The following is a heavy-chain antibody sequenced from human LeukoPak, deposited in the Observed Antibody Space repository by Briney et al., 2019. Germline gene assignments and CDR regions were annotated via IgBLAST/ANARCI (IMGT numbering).Heavy chain of an antibody. V-gene: IGHV3-30*02. J-gene: IGHJ4*02. CDR1: GFTFSDYG. CDR3: VKDNPLDY. Sequence: GGSLRLSCGASGFTFSDYGMLWVRQAPGKGLDWVAFIRRDGNKKLYADSVKGRFTISRDNSKNTLYLYVNSLRPYESAVYYCVKDNPLDYWGQGTLVSVSS. CDR2: IRRDGNKK.